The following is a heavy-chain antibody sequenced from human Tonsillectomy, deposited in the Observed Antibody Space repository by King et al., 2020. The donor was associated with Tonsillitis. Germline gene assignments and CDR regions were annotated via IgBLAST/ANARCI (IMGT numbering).Heavy chain of an antibody. J-gene: IGHJ4*02. D-gene: IGHD4-17*01. CDR2: IRTKVNNYAT. Sequence: VQLVESGGGLVQPGGSLKLSCAASGFTFSGSAMHWVRQASGKGLEWVGRIRTKVNNYATAYAASVKGRFTISRDDSKNTAYLRMNSLKTEDTAVYYCIRFADPEYGDYGYYWGRGTLVTVSS. CDR3: IRFADPEYGDYGYY. CDR1: GFTFSGSA. V-gene: IGHV3-73*02.